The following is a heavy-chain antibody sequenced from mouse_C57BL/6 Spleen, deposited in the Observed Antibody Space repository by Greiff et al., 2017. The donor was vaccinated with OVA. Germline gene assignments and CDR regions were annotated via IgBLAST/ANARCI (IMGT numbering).Heavy chain of an antibody. CDR2: IYPRSGNT. J-gene: IGHJ4*01. D-gene: IGHD2-2*01. V-gene: IGHV1-81*01. Sequence: LQESGAELARPGASVKLSCKASGYTFTSYGISWVKQRTGQGLEWIGEIYPRSGNTYYNEKFKGKATLTADKSSSTAYMELRSLTSEDYAVDFCARDGYDYAMDYWGQGTSVTVSA. CDR1: GYTFTSYG. CDR3: ARDGYDYAMDY.